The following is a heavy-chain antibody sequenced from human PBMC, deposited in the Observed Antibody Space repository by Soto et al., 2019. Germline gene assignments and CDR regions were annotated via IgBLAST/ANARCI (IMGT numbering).Heavy chain of an antibody. D-gene: IGHD6-13*01. CDR1: GGTFSSYA. J-gene: IGHJ4*02. CDR2: IIPIFGTA. Sequence: QVQLVQSGAEVKKPGSSVKVSCKASGGTFSSYAISWVRQAPGQGLEWMGGIIPIFGTANYAQKFQGRVTSTADKSTSTAYMELSSLRSEDTAVYYCARAGQGGRQQLVPFDDWGQGTLVTVSS. CDR3: ARAGQGGRQQLVPFDD. V-gene: IGHV1-69*06.